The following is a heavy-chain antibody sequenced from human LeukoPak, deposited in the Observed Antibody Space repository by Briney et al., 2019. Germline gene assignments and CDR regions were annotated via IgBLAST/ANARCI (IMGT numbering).Heavy chain of an antibody. J-gene: IGHJ4*02. V-gene: IGHV3-21*01. Sequence: GSLRLSCAASGFTFSSYSMNWVRQAPGKGLEWVSSISSSSSYIYYADSVKGRFTISRDNAKNSLYLQMNSLRAEDTAVYCCARDLIQPPFDYWGQGTLVTVSS. CDR1: GFTFSSYS. CDR3: ARDLIQPPFDY. CDR2: ISSSSSYI. D-gene: IGHD5-18*01.